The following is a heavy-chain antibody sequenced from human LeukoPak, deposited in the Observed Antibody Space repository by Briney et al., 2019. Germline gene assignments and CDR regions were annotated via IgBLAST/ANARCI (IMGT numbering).Heavy chain of an antibody. CDR2: IYPGDSDT. CDR1: GYSFTSYW. Sequence: GESLKISCEGSGYSFTSYWIGWVRQIPGKGLEWMGIIYPGDSDTRYSPSFQGLATISADTFSSTAYLQWSRLKAADTAMYLCARSRVFTVTTFDYWGQGTLVTVSS. J-gene: IGHJ4*02. V-gene: IGHV5-51*01. D-gene: IGHD4-17*01. CDR3: ARSRVFTVTTFDY.